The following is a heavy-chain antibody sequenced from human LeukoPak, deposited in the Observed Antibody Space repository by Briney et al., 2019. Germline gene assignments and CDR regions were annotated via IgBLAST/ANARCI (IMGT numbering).Heavy chain of an antibody. Sequence: QAGGSLRLSCAASGFTISSYWMTWVRQAPGKRPEWVANIEQNGNEKYHVDSLKGRFTISRDNAKNSLYLQMNSLRAEDTAVYYCARDLGRSDVAGPGWGQGTLVTVSS. J-gene: IGHJ1*01. V-gene: IGHV3-7*01. D-gene: IGHD6-19*01. CDR2: IEQNGNEK. CDR3: ARDLGRSDVAGPG. CDR1: GFTISSYW.